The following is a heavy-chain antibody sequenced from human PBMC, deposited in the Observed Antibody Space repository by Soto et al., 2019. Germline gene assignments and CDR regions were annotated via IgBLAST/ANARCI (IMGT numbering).Heavy chain of an antibody. D-gene: IGHD4-4*01. J-gene: IGHJ4*01. Sequence: LTLSCAASGFTFDDYTIHWVRQAPGKGLEWVSGISWNSGSIGYADSVKGRFTISRDNAKNSLYLQMNSLRAEDTALYYCAKDAAAVTLGDFDSWGQGTLVTVSS. V-gene: IGHV3-9*01. CDR1: GFTFDDYT. CDR2: ISWNSGSI. CDR3: AKDAAAVTLGDFDS.